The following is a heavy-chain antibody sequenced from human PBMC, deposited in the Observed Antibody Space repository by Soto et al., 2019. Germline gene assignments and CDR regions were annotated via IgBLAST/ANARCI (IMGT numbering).Heavy chain of an antibody. CDR3: ARVSGHVYATLHGPFDY. J-gene: IGHJ4*02. CDR2: ISHDGRIK. D-gene: IGHD2-8*01. V-gene: IGHV3-30*04. CDR1: EFTFNRHA. Sequence: QVQLVESGGGVVQPGRSLRLSCAASEFTFNRHAMHWVRQAPGKGLEWVAVISHDGRIKYYADSVKGRFTISRDNSMNTLDLQMNSLRAEETAIYFCARVSGHVYATLHGPFDYWCQGTLVTVSS.